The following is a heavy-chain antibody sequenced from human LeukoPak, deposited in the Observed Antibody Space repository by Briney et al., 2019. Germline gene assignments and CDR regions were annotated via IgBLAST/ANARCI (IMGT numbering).Heavy chain of an antibody. Sequence: PGGSLRLSCAASGFTFSSYSMNWVRQAPGKGLEWVSSISGSSSSYIYYADSVKGRFTISRDNAKNSLYLQMNSLRAEDTAVYYCARARGSAVASSPYYFDYWGQGTLVTVSS. V-gene: IGHV3-21*01. D-gene: IGHD6-19*01. J-gene: IGHJ4*02. CDR1: GFTFSSYS. CDR2: ISGSSSSYI. CDR3: ARARGSAVASSPYYFDY.